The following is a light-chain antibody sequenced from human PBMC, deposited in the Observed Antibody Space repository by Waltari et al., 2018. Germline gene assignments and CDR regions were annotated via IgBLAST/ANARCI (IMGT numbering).Light chain of an antibody. Sequence: QSALAQPASVSGSPVQSIAISCTGTSIYIGNYNSVSWYQQHPGNAPKLILYEVSDRPSGVSRRFSGSKSGNKATLTISGLQADDEADYYCSSYTNRATLRVFGTGTKVTVL. CDR3: SSYTNRATLRV. CDR1: SIYIGNYNS. CDR2: EVS. V-gene: IGLV2-14*01. J-gene: IGLJ1*01.